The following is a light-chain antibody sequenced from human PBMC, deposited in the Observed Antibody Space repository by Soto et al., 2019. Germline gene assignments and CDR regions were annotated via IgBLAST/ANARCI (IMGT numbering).Light chain of an antibody. CDR1: QRISSW. V-gene: IGKV1-12*01. Sequence: QMTQSPSSVSASVGDRVILTCRASQRISSWLAWYHQRPGEAPRLLIYATSTLETGVPPRFSGSVSGRDFTLTISSLQPEDLGTYFCQQANSVPWTCGHGTKVEVK. J-gene: IGKJ1*01. CDR2: ATS. CDR3: QQANSVPWT.